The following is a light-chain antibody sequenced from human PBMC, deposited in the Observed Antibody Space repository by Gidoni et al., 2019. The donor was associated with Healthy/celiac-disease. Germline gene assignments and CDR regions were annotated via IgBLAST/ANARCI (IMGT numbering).Light chain of an antibody. J-gene: IGKJ1*01. CDR1: QSVSSN. V-gene: IGKV3-15*01. CDR3: QQYNTWPT. Sequence: EIVRTQSPATLSVSPGERATLSCRASQSVSSNLAWYQQKPGQAPRLLIYGASTRATGIPARFSGSGSGTEFTLTISSLQSEDFAVYYCQQYNTWPTFGQGTKVEIK. CDR2: GAS.